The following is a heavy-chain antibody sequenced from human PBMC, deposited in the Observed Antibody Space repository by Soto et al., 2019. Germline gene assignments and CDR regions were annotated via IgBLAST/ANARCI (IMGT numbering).Heavy chain of an antibody. CDR2: INAGNGNT. J-gene: IGHJ3*02. D-gene: IGHD5-18*01. V-gene: IGHV1-3*01. Sequence: GASVKVSCKASGYTFTSYAMHWVRQAPGQRLEWMGWINAGNGNTKYSQKFQGRVTITRDTSASTAYMELSSMRSEDTAVYYCARGASYHAFDIWGQGTMVTVSS. CDR1: GYTFTSYA. CDR3: ARGASYHAFDI.